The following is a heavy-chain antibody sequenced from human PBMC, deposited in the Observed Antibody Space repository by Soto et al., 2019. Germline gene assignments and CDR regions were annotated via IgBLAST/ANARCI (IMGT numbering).Heavy chain of an antibody. D-gene: IGHD6-19*01. J-gene: IGHJ3*02. CDR1: GGTFSSYT. V-gene: IGHV1-69*08. CDR2: IIPILGIA. Sequence: QVQLVQSGAEVKKPGSSVKVSCKASGGTFSSYTISWVRQAPVQGLEWMGRIIPILGIANYAQKFQGRVTITADKSTSTAYMELSSLRSEETAVYYCARDVTVAGISDDAFDIWGQGTMVTVSS. CDR3: ARDVTVAGISDDAFDI.